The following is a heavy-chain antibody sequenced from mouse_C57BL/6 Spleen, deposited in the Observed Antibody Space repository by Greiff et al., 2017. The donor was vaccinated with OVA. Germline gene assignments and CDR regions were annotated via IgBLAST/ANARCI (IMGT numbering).Heavy chain of an antibody. CDR1: GYTFTDYY. D-gene: IGHD2-2*01. J-gene: IGHJ1*03. CDR2: INPYNGGT. CDR3: ARGAPYGYDEYFDV. Sequence: VQLQQSGPVLVKPGASVKMSCKASGYTFTDYYMNWVKQSHGKSLEWIGVINPYNGGTSYNQKFKGKATLTFDKSSSTAYMELNSLTSEDSAVYYCARGAPYGYDEYFDVWGTGTTVTVSS. V-gene: IGHV1-19*01.